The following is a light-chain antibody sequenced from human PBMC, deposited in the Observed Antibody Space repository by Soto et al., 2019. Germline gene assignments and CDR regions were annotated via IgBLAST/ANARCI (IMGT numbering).Light chain of an antibody. Sequence: SALTQPRSGSGSPRQSVTISCTGTSSVVGGYNYVSWYQQHPGKAPKLMIYDVSKRPSGVPDRFSGSKSGNTASLTISGLQAEDEADYYCCSYAGSYTYVFGTGTKVTVL. CDR1: SSVVGGYNY. CDR3: CSYAGSYTYV. J-gene: IGLJ1*01. CDR2: DVS. V-gene: IGLV2-11*01.